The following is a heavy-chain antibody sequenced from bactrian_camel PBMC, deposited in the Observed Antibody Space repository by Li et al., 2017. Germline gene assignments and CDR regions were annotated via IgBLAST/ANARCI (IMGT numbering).Heavy chain of an antibody. CDR3: F. V-gene: IGHV3S31*01. D-gene: IGHD2*01. CDR2: IYTGGGDG. J-gene: IGHJ6*01. CDR1: YTRRPNY. Sequence: DVQLVESGGGSVQAGGSLRLSCTYTRRPNYVTWFRQGPGNGREGVAGIYTGGGDGHYADAVKGRFTISHDSGMYYCAADRGFRAYCYTPSDFDFWGQGTQVTVS.